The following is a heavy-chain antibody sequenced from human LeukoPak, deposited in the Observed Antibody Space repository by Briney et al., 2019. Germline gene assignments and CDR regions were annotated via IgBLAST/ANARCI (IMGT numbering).Heavy chain of an antibody. Sequence: GGSLRLSCAASGFTFDDYAMHWVRQAPGKGLEWVSGISWNSGSIGYADSVKGRFTISRDNSRNTLYLQMNTLRAEDTAVYFCAKSPVSSCRGSFCYPFDYWGQGNLVTVSS. CDR1: GFTFDDYA. V-gene: IGHV3-9*01. J-gene: IGHJ4*02. CDR2: ISWNSGSI. D-gene: IGHD2-15*01. CDR3: AKSPVSSCRGSFCYPFDY.